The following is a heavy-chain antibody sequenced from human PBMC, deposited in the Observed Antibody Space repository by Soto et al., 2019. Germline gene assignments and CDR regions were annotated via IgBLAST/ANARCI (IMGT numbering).Heavy chain of an antibody. CDR2: INAGNGNT. CDR1: GYTFTSSA. V-gene: IGHV1-3*01. D-gene: IGHD5-12*01. Sequence: ASVKVSCKASGYTFTSSAMHWVREAPGQRLEWMGWINAGNGNTKYSQKFQGRVTITRDTSAITAYMELSSLRSEDTAVYYCARDGRWLQFGYYYYGMDVWGQGTTVTVSS. CDR3: ARDGRWLQFGYYYYGMDV. J-gene: IGHJ6*02.